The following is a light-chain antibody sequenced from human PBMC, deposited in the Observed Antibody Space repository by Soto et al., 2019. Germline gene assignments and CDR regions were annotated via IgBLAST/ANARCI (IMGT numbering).Light chain of an antibody. Sequence: QSALTQPPSASGSPGQSVTISCTGTSSDVGADNYVSWYQQHPGTAPKLMIYEVNKRPSGVPDRFSGSKSGNTASLAVSGLQADDEAYYYCSSYAGSNKVFGAGTKLTVL. J-gene: IGLJ3*02. CDR2: EVN. CDR1: SSDVGADNY. CDR3: SSYAGSNKV. V-gene: IGLV2-8*01.